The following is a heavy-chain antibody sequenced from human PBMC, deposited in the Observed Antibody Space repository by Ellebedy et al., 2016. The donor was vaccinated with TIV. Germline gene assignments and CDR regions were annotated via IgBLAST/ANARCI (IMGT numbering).Heavy chain of an antibody. V-gene: IGHV3-30*03. Sequence: GESLKISCAASGFIFSTYGMHWVRQAPGKGLEWVAVTPYDGSQKYYADSVKGRFTISRDNSKNTVFLQMNSLRAEDTSVYYCASGHRGISFGIWGQGTMVTVSS. CDR1: GFIFSTYG. J-gene: IGHJ3*02. CDR2: TPYDGSQK. D-gene: IGHD3-16*01. CDR3: ASGHRGISFGI.